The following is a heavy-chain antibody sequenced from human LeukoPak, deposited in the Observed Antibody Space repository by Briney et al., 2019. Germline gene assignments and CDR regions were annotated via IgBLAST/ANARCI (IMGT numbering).Heavy chain of an antibody. Sequence: GGSLRLSCAASGFTFSTHSMVWVRQAPGKGLECVSYISSSSSTIYYADSVKGRFTISRDNAKNSLYLQMNSLRAEDTAVYYCARGPIAAAGKDWFDPWGQGTLVTVSS. D-gene: IGHD6-13*01. V-gene: IGHV3-48*04. CDR1: GFTFSTHS. CDR2: ISSSSSTI. CDR3: ARGPIAAAGKDWFDP. J-gene: IGHJ5*02.